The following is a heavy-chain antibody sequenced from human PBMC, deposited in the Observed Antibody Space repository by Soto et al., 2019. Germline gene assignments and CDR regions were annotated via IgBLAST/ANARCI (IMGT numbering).Heavy chain of an antibody. D-gene: IGHD3-22*01. V-gene: IGHV4-31*03. CDR2: IYYSGST. Sequence: TLSLTCTVSGGSISSGGYYWSWIRQHPGKGLEWIGYIYYSGSTYYNPSLKSRVTISVDTSKNQFSLKLSSVTAADTAVYYCAREGPDYYDSSGYYSIYWGQGTLVTVSS. CDR3: AREGPDYYDSSGYYSIY. CDR1: GGSISSGGYY. J-gene: IGHJ4*02.